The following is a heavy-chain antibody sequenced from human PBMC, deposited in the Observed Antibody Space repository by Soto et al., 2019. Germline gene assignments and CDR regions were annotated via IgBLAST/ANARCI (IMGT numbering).Heavy chain of an antibody. CDR1: GFTFSSYA. J-gene: IGHJ6*02. V-gene: IGHV3-30-3*01. CDR2: ISYDGSNK. D-gene: IGHD6-19*01. CDR3: ARDSLDNGVAVAGPYYYGMDV. Sequence: GGSLRLSCAASGFTFSSYAMHWVRQAPGKGLEWVAVISYDGSNKYYADSVKGRFTISRDNSKNTLYLQMNSLRAEDTAVYYCARDSLDNGVAVAGPYYYGMDVWGQGTTVTVSS.